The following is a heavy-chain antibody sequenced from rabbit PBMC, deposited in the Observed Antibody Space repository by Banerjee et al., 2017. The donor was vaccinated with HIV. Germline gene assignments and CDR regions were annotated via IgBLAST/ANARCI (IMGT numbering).Heavy chain of an antibody. V-gene: IGHV1S45*01. CDR3: ARDLAGVIGWNFDL. J-gene: IGHJ4*01. CDR2: IHGGSSGTT. CDR1: GFTISSSYY. Sequence: QEQLEESGGELVKPEGSLTLTCKASGFTISSSYYMCWVRQAPGKGLEWIACIHGGSSGTTYYATWAKGRFTISRASSTTVTLQLTSLTAADTATYFCARDLAGVIGWNFDLWGPGTLVTVS. D-gene: IGHD4-1*01.